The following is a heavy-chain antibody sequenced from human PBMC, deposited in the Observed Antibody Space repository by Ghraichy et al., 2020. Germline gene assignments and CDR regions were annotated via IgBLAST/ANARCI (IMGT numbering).Heavy chain of an antibody. CDR3: ARDFVEDVVVPADSDVNWFDP. CDR1: GFTFSSYS. Sequence: GGSLRLSCAASGFTFSSYSMNWVRQAPGKGLEWVSSISSSSSYIYYADSVKGRFTISRDNAKNSLYLQMNSLRAEDTAVYYCARDFVEDVVVPADSDVNWFDPWGQGTLVTVSS. CDR2: ISSSSSYI. D-gene: IGHD2-2*01. V-gene: IGHV3-21*01. J-gene: IGHJ5*02.